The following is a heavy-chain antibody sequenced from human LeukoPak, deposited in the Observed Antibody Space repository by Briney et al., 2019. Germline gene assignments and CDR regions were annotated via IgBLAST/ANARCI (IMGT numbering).Heavy chain of an antibody. CDR1: GGSISSGSNY. J-gene: IGHJ4*02. CDR2: IYTSGST. V-gene: IGHV4-61*02. Sequence: KPSQTLSLTCTVSGGSISSGSNYWSWIRQPAGKGLEWIGRIYTSGSTNYNPFLKSRVTISVDTSKNQFSLKLSSVTAADTAVYYCARDRLGYFDYWGQGTLVTVSS. CDR3: ARDRLGYFDY. D-gene: IGHD3-10*01.